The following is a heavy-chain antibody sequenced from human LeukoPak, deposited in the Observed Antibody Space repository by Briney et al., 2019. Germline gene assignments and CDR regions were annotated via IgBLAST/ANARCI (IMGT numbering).Heavy chain of an antibody. CDR1: GFTFSSYE. Sequence: PGGSLRLSCAASGFTFSSYEMNWVRRAPGKGLEWVSYISSSGSTIYYADSVKGRFTISRDNAKNSLYLQMNSLRVEDTAVYYCARDFTFLGMDVWGQGTTVTVSS. CDR2: ISSSGSTI. D-gene: IGHD2/OR15-2a*01. V-gene: IGHV3-48*03. J-gene: IGHJ6*02. CDR3: ARDFTFLGMDV.